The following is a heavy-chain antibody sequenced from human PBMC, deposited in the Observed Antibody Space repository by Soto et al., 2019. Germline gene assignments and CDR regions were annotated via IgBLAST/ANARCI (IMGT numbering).Heavy chain of an antibody. J-gene: IGHJ5*02. D-gene: IGHD6-13*01. CDR2: IYYSGKP. V-gene: IGHV4-39*01. CDR3: GRPWGIGLTPPGP. CDR1: GASINNTSYY. Sequence: SETLYLTCTVSGASINNTSYYWGWIRQSPGKGLEWIGNIYYSGKPYYSPSLKSRVSISVDASRNQFSLRLSSVTAADTAVYYCGRPWGIGLTPPGPWGQGVLVTVSS.